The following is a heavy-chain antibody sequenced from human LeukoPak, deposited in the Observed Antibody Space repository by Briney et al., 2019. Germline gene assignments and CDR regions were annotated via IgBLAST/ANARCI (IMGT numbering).Heavy chain of an antibody. CDR3: AKVEGTSKASVY. D-gene: IGHD1-1*01. V-gene: IGHV3-23*01. CDR2: ISGSGGST. J-gene: IGHJ4*02. Sequence: GGSLRLSCAAAGFTFSNYAMTWVRQAPGRGLEWVSSISGSGGSTYYADSVKGRFTISRDNSKNTLYLQMYSLRAEDTAVYYCAKVEGTSKASVYWGQGALVTVSS. CDR1: GFTFSNYA.